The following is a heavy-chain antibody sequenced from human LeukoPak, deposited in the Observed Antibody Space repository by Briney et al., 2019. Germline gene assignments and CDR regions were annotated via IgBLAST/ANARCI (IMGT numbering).Heavy chain of an antibody. J-gene: IGHJ4*02. V-gene: IGHV3-23*01. CDR2: ISGSGGST. Sequence: GGSLRLSCAASGFTFSSYAMSWVRQAPGKGLEWVSAISGSGGSTYYADSVKGRFTISRDNSKNTLYLQMNSLRAEDTAVYYCAKSPMYYDFWSGRYYFDYWGQGTLVTVSS. D-gene: IGHD3-3*01. CDR1: GFTFSSYA. CDR3: AKSPMYYDFWSGRYYFDY.